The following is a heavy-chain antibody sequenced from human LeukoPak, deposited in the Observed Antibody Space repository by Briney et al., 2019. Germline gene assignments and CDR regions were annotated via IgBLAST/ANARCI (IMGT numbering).Heavy chain of an antibody. Sequence: PGGSLRLSCEASGFTFSDYWMTWVRQAPGTGLEWVANIKQDGNEKYYVDSVKGRFTISRDNAKNSLHLQMDNLRAEDTAVYYCARPKNRENYWRAFDIWGQGTMVTVSS. V-gene: IGHV3-7*03. J-gene: IGHJ3*02. CDR3: ARPKNRENYWRAFDI. CDR2: IKQDGNEK. D-gene: IGHD1-7*01. CDR1: GFTFSDYW.